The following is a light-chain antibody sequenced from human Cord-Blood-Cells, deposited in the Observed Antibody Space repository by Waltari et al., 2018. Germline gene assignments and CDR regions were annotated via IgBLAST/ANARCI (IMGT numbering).Light chain of an antibody. V-gene: IGLV2-14*03. J-gene: IGLJ3*02. CDR1: SSDVGGYNY. Sequence: QSALTQPASVSGSPGQSITLSCTGTSSDVGGYNYVSWYQQQPGKAPKLIIYYVSNRPAGVSKRVSGSKSGNTAALTISGLQAEDGADYYCSSYTSSSTLVFGGGTKLTVL. CDR3: SSYTSSSTLV. CDR2: YVS.